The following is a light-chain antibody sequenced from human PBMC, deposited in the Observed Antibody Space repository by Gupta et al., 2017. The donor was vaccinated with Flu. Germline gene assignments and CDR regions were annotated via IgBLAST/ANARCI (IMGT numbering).Light chain of an antibody. CDR2: DNT. CDR1: NSNIGGGHD. V-gene: IGLV1-40*01. CDR3: QSYDNSLSGYV. Sequence: QSVLTQPPSVSGAPGQRVNLSCTGTNSNIGGGHDVHWYQQSPGTAPKLLIYDNTYRPSGVPDRFSGSTSGASVSLAITGLQAEDEAHYYCQSYDNSLSGYVFGTGTKVTVL. J-gene: IGLJ1*01.